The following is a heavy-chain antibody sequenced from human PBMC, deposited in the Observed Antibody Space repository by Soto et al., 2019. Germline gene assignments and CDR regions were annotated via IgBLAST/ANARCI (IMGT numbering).Heavy chain of an antibody. CDR1: GFTFSSYT. Sequence: EGYLRLSCAASGFTFSSYTMNGVRQAPGKGLEWVSYISSSSSTIYYADSVKGRFTISRDNAKNSLYLQMNSLRAEDTAVYYCARTELPSSYWGQGTLVTVSS. D-gene: IGHD3-10*01. CDR2: ISSSSSTI. CDR3: ARTELPSSY. J-gene: IGHJ4*02. V-gene: IGHV3-48*01.